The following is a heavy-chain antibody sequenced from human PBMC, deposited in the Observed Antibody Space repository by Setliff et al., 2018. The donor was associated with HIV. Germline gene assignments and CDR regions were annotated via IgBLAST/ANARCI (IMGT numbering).Heavy chain of an antibody. CDR3: AKGLDYVDSSGYSYFRL. CDR1: GFTFSVHY. D-gene: IGHD3-22*01. Sequence: PGGSLRLSCAASGFTFSVHYMDWVRQAPGKGLEWVSVIYVGGSSTVYADSVKGRFTISRDDSKKTQYLEMNNLRAEDTAIYYCAKGLDYVDSSGYSYFRLWGQGTQVTVSA. J-gene: IGHJ4*02. V-gene: IGHV3-23*03. CDR2: IYVGGSST.